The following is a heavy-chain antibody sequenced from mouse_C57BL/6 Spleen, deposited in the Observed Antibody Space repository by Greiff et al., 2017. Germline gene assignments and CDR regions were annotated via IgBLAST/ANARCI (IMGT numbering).Heavy chain of an antibody. CDR2: IRNKANNHAT. CDR1: GFTFSDAW. J-gene: IGHJ3*01. Sequence: DVQLQESGGGLVQPGGSMKLSCAASGFTFSDAWMDWVRQSPEKGLEWVAEIRNKANNHATYYAESVKGRFTISRDDSKSSVYLQMNSLRAEDTGIYYCTRRDIYYDYDVWFAYWGQGTLVTVSA. D-gene: IGHD2-4*01. CDR3: TRRDIYYDYDVWFAY. V-gene: IGHV6-6*01.